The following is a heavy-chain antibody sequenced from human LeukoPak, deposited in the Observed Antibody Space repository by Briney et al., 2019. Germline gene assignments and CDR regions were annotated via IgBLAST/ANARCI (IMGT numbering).Heavy chain of an antibody. J-gene: IGHJ6*03. Sequence: GRSLRLSCAASGFTFSSYGMHWVRQAPGKGLEWVAVIWYDGSNKYYADSVKGRFTISRDNSKNTLYLQMNSLRAEDTAVYYCAKDGTGSSGWYYYYYYMDVWAKGPRSPSP. V-gene: IGHV3-33*06. CDR3: AKDGTGSSGWYYYYYYMDV. D-gene: IGHD6-19*01. CDR2: IWYDGSNK. CDR1: GFTFSSYG.